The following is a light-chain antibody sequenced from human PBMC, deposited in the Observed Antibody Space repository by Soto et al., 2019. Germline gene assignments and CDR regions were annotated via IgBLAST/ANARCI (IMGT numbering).Light chain of an antibody. J-gene: IGKJ1*01. CDR3: QQYDIWPWT. Sequence: EIVMTQSPGTLSVSPGEGATLSCRASQSVRSKLAWYQQKPGQAPRLLIFGSFTRAPGVPSGFSGSGSGTEFTLTISSLQSEDFALYYCQQYDIWPWTFGQGTKVDIK. CDR1: QSVRSK. V-gene: IGKV3-15*01. CDR2: GSF.